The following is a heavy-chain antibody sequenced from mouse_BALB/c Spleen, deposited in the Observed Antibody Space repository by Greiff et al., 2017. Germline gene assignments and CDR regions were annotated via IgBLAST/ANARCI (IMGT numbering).Heavy chain of an antibody. D-gene: IGHD1-1*01. CDR2: IDPENGDT. CDR3: NERNYDTTGVVDY. CDR1: GFNIKDYY. Sequence: VQLQQSGAELVRSGASVKLSCTASGFNIKDYYMHWVKQRPEQGLEWIGWIDPENGDTEYAPKFQGKATMTADTSSNTAYLQLSSLTSEDTAVYYCNERNYDTTGVVDYWGQGTTLTVSS. V-gene: IGHV14-4*02. J-gene: IGHJ2*01.